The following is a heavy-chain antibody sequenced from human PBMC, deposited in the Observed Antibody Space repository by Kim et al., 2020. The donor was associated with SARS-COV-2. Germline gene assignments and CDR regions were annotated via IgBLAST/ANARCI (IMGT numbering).Heavy chain of an antibody. CDR1: GGTFSSYA. V-gene: IGHV1-69*06. CDR2: IIPIFGTA. J-gene: IGHJ6*02. CDR3: AGGYKYGGGSYYYGMDV. D-gene: IGHD5-18*01. Sequence: SVKVSCKASGGTFSSYAISWVRQAPGQGLEWMGGIIPIFGTANYTQKFQGRVTLSADKSMSTAYLELSSLRSEDTAVYFCAGGYKYGGGSYYYGMDVWGQGTTVTVSS.